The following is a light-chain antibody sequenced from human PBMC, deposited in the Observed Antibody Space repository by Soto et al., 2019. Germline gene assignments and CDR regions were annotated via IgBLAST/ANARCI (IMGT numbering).Light chain of an antibody. CDR2: DAS. CDR3: QQRSNSFT. CDR1: QSVSSY. Sequence: EIVLTQSPATLSLSPGERATLSCRASQSVSSYLAWYQQKPGQAPRLLIYDASSRATGIPARFSGSGSGTDLNLTITSLEPEDFAVYYCQQRSNSFTFGPGTKVDIK. J-gene: IGKJ3*01. V-gene: IGKV3-11*01.